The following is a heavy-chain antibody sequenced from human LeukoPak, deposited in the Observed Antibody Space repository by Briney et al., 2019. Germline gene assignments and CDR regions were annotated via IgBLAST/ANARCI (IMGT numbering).Heavy chain of an antibody. CDR2: IYYSGST. CDR3: ARGDYYDSSGYPN. J-gene: IGHJ4*02. CDR1: GGSISSYY. Sequence: PSETLSLTCTVSGGSISSYYWSWIRQPPGKGLEWIGYIYYSGSTYYNPSLKSRVTISVDTSKNQFSLKLSSVTAADTAVYYCARGDYYDSSGYPNWGQGTLVTVSS. V-gene: IGHV4-59*12. D-gene: IGHD3-22*01.